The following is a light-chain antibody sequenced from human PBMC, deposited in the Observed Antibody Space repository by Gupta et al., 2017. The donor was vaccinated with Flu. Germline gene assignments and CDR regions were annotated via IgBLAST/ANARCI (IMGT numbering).Light chain of an antibody. CDR3: QQYNDWPPIT. V-gene: IGKV3-15*01. Sequence: DIVMTQSPATLSVSPGERATLSCRASQTVSSNLAWYQQKPGQAPRLLIYGASTRATGIPDRFSGSGSGTDFTLTISSLQSEDFAVYYCQQYNDWPPITFGQGTRLEIK. CDR1: QTVSSN. CDR2: GAS. J-gene: IGKJ5*01.